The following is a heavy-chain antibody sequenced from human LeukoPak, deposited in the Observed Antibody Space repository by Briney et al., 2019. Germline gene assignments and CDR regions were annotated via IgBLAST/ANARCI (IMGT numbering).Heavy chain of an antibody. CDR1: GFPFSSYG. CDR3: ARDLSAAFDF. CDR2: LVYDARS. Sequence: GTSLRLSCAASGFPFSSYGMHWVRQAPGKGLEWVTRLVYDARSDYANSVKGRFSISRDDSKNTLFLDMSNLRVEDTALYYCARDLSAAFDFWGQGVLVTVSS. D-gene: IGHD6-19*01. J-gene: IGHJ4*02. V-gene: IGHV3-33*01.